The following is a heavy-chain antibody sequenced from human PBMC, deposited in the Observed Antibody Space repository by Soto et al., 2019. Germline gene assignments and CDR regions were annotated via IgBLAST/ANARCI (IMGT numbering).Heavy chain of an antibody. CDR3: GARIGSGSYSS. J-gene: IGHJ5*02. V-gene: IGHV4-59*01. CDR2: IYYSGST. CDR1: GGSISSYY. D-gene: IGHD3-10*01. Sequence: QVQLQESGPGLVKPSETLSLTCTVSGGSISSYYWSWIRQPPGKGLEWIGYIYYSGSTNYNPSLKSRVTISVDTSKNQFSRKLSSVTAADTAVYYCGARIGSGSYSSWGQGTLVTVSS.